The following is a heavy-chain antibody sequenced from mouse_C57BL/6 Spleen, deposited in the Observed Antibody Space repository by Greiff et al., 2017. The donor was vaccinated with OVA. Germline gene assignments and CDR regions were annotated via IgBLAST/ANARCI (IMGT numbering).Heavy chain of an antibody. V-gene: IGHV1-76*01. D-gene: IGHD1-1*01. CDR3: AIGSIPDY. J-gene: IGHJ2*01. CDR2: IYPGSGNT. Sequence: QVQLQQSGAELVRPGASVKLSCKASCYTFTDYYINWVKQRPGQGLEWIARIYPGSGNTYYNEKFKGKATLTAEKSSSTAYMQLSSLTSEDSAVYFCAIGSIPDYWGQGTTLTVSS. CDR1: CYTFTDYY.